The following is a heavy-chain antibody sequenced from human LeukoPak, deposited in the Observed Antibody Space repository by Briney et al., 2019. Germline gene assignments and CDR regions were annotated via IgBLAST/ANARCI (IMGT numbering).Heavy chain of an antibody. D-gene: IGHD2-15*01. CDR1: GGSFSGYY. Sequence: KSSETLSLTCAVYGGSFSGYYWSWIRQPPGKGLEWIGEINHSGSTNYNPSLKSRVTISVDTSKNQFSLKLSSVTAADTAVYYCARHLPTYCSGGSCQKRDWFDPWGQGTLVTVSS. CDR3: ARHLPTYCSGGSCQKRDWFDP. CDR2: INHSGST. J-gene: IGHJ5*02. V-gene: IGHV4-34*01.